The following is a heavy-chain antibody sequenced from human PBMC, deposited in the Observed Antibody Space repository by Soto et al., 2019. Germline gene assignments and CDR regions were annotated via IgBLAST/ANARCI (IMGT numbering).Heavy chain of an antibody. J-gene: IGHJ6*01. D-gene: IGHD3-3*01. CDR2: ISSSSSTI. Sequence: EVQLVESGGGLVQPGGSLRLSCAASGFTFSSYSMNWVRQAPGKGLEWVSYISSSSSTIYYADSVKGRFTISRDNAKNSLYLQMNSLRDEDTAVYYCARGIFGVDPHYYYGMDVWGKGPRSPSPQ. V-gene: IGHV3-48*02. CDR3: ARGIFGVDPHYYYGMDV. CDR1: GFTFSSYS.